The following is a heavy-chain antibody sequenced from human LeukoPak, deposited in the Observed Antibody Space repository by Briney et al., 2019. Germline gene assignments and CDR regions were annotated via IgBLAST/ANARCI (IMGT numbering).Heavy chain of an antibody. CDR3: ARGRVVGTIHSYYYGMDV. Sequence: SETLSLTCIVSGGSISSYYWSWIRQPPGKGLEWIGEINHSGSTNYNPSLKSRVTISVDTSKNQFSLKLSSVTAADTAVYYCARGRVVGTIHSYYYGMDVWGQGTTVTVSS. CDR2: INHSGST. CDR1: GGSISSYY. D-gene: IGHD5-12*01. J-gene: IGHJ6*02. V-gene: IGHV4-34*01.